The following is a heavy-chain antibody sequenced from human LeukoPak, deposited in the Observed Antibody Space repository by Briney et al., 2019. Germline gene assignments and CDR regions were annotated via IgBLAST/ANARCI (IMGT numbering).Heavy chain of an antibody. CDR2: MYNSGST. Sequence: SETLSLTCTVSGGSISGSYWSWIRQPPGKGLEWIAYMYNSGSTNYNPSLKSRVTISIDTSKNQFSLKLSSLTAADTAIYYCARGIESYGDYGYWGQGILVSVSS. V-gene: IGHV4-59*01. CDR3: ARGIESYGDYGY. J-gene: IGHJ4*02. D-gene: IGHD4-17*01. CDR1: GGSISGSY.